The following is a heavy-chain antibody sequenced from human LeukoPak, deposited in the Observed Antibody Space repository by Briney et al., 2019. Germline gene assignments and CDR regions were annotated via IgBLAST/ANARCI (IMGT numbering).Heavy chain of an antibody. CDR2: ISDGSDST. D-gene: IGHD6-13*01. CDR1: GFTFRNYA. CDR3: ARLSGRAAADPFI. Sequence: GGSLRLSCAASGFTFRNYAMNWVRQAPGKGLEWVSAISDGSDSTYYVDSVKGRFTISRDNSKNTLYLQMNSLRAEDTAVYYCARLSGRAAADPFIWGQGTLVTVSS. J-gene: IGHJ1*01. V-gene: IGHV3-23*01.